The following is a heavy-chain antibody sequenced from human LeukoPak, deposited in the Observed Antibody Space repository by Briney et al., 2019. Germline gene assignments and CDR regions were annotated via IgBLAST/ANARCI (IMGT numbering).Heavy chain of an antibody. V-gene: IGHV3-30*04. CDR3: ARALTPGQLVSPYTYPFDY. CDR1: GFTFSSYA. J-gene: IGHJ4*02. CDR2: ISYDGNNK. Sequence: GRSLRLSCAASGFTFSSYAMHWVRQAPGKGLEWVAIISYDGNNKFYADSVKGRFTISRDNSKNTLYLQMNSLRAEDTAVYYCARALTPGQLVSPYTYPFDYWAREPWSPSPQ. D-gene: IGHD6-13*01.